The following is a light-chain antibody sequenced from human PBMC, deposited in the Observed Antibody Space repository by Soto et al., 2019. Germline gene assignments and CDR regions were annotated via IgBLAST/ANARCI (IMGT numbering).Light chain of an antibody. CDR2: ANN. CDR3: ATWDGSLNAAV. Sequence: QSVLTQSPSASGTPGQRVTISCSGSNSNIGSNPVNWYQQLPGMAPKLLISANNQRPSGVPDRFSGSKSGTSASLAISGLQSEDEADYYCATWDGSLNAAVFGGGTKLTVL. CDR1: NSNIGSNP. V-gene: IGLV1-44*01. J-gene: IGLJ2*01.